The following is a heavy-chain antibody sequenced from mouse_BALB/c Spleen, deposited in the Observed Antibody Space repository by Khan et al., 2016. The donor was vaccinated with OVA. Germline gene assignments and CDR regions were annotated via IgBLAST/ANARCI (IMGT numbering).Heavy chain of an antibody. CDR2: IRNERYGYKA. D-gene: IGHD1-1*01. V-gene: IGHV7-3*02. J-gene: IGHJ3*01. Sequence: EVELVESGGGLIQPGGSLRLSCAASGFTFSDYYMTWVRQPPGKALEWLGFIRNERYGYKAEYDASVKGRFTISRDNSQSILYLQMNILRPEDSATYYCARDMGLLRFDYWGQGTLVTVSA. CDR3: ARDMGLLRFDY. CDR1: GFTFSDYY.